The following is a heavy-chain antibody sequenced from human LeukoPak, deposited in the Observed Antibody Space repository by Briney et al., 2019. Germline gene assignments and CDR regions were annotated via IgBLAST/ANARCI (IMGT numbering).Heavy chain of an antibody. Sequence: SVKVSCKASGGTFSSYAISWVRQAPGQGLEWMGGIIPIFGTANYAQKFQGRVTITAGESTSTAYMELSSLRSEDTAVYYCARQIAAAGMWWFDPWGQGTLVTVSS. J-gene: IGHJ5*02. D-gene: IGHD6-13*01. V-gene: IGHV1-69*01. CDR2: IIPIFGTA. CDR3: ARQIAAAGMWWFDP. CDR1: GGTFSSYA.